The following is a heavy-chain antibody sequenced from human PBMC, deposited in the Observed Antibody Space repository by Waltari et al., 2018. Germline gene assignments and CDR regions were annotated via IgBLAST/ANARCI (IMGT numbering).Heavy chain of an antibody. D-gene: IGHD3-10*01. V-gene: IGHV1-69*05. CDR2: IIPIFGTA. CDR1: GGIFTNYA. CDR3: ARDLGAMKVTSALEI. Sequence: QVQLVQSGAEVKRPGSSVKVSCRASGGIFTNYALSWVRQAPGQGLEWMGGIIPIFGTANSAQKFQGRLTITSDESTSTAYMELSSLRPEDTAVYFCARDLGAMKVTSALEIWGQGTRVTVSS. J-gene: IGHJ3*02.